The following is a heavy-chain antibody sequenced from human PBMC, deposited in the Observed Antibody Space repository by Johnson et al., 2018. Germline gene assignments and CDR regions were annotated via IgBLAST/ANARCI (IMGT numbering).Heavy chain of an antibody. V-gene: IGHV4-39*07. D-gene: IGHD3-22*01. Sequence: QVQLQESGPGLVKXSETLSLTCTVSGGSISSSSYYWGWIRQPPGKGLEWIGSIYYSGSTYYNPSLKSRVTISVDPSKNQFSLKLSSVTAADTAVYYCARLSSDNYYDSSGAFDIWGQGTMVTVSS. CDR3: ARLSSDNYYDSSGAFDI. CDR1: GGSISSSSYY. CDR2: IYYSGST. J-gene: IGHJ3*02.